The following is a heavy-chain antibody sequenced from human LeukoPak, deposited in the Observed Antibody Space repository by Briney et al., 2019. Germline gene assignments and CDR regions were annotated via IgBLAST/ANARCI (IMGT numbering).Heavy chain of an antibody. CDR1: GYTLTELS. V-gene: IGHV1-24*01. CDR2: FDPEDGET. Sequence: ASVTVSCKVSGYTLTELSMHWVRQAPGKGLEWMGGFDPEDGETIYAQKFQGRVTMTEDTSTDTAYMELSSLRSEDTAVYYCATGRLRYFDWLFLGAFDIWGQGTMVTVSS. CDR3: ATGRLRYFDWLFLGAFDI. J-gene: IGHJ3*02. D-gene: IGHD3-9*01.